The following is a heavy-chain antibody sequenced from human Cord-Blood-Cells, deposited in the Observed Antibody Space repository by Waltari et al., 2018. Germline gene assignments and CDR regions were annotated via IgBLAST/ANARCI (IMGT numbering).Heavy chain of an antibody. Sequence: EVQLVQSGAEVKKPGATVKISCKVSGYTFTDYHMHWVHQAPGKGREWMGLVDPGDGEKIYAAKFQGRVTITADTSTDTAYMELSSLRSEDTAVYYCATVGSSRGFDACDIWGQGTMVTVSS. CDR1: GYTFTDYH. J-gene: IGHJ3*02. V-gene: IGHV1-69-2*01. D-gene: IGHD6-13*01. CDR3: ATVGSSRGFDACDI. CDR2: VDPGDGEK.